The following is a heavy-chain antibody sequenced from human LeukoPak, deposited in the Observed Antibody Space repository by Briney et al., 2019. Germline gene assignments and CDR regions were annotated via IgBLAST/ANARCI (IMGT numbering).Heavy chain of an antibody. CDR2: ISGSGSYT. D-gene: IGHD6-13*01. Sequence: PGGSLRLSCAASGFTFSSYGMHWVRQAPGKGLEWLSYISGSGSYTNYADSVKGRFTTSRDNAKNSLYLQMNSLRAEDTAVYYCARVGSIAAAGTPDYWGQGTLVTVSS. V-gene: IGHV3-21*05. CDR1: GFTFSSYG. CDR3: ARVGSIAAAGTPDY. J-gene: IGHJ4*02.